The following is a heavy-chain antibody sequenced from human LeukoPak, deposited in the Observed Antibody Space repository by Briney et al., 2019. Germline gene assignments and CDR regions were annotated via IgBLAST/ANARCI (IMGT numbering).Heavy chain of an antibody. CDR2: IWYDGTNK. Sequence: GGSLRLSCAASGFSFTSYGMHWVRQAPGKGLEWVAVIWYDGTNKYYADSVKGRFTISRDNAKNSLYLQMNSLRAEDTALYYCATDVGFDFWGQGTLVTVSS. CDR1: GFSFTSYG. V-gene: IGHV3-33*03. CDR3: ATDVGFDF. D-gene: IGHD2-15*01. J-gene: IGHJ4*02.